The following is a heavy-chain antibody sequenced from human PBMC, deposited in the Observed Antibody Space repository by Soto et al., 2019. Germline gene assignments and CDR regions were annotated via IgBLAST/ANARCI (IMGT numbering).Heavy chain of an antibody. CDR1: GGSISSGDYY. CDR3: ARVDYYDSRGYYYYYYGMDV. Sequence: SETLSLTCTVSGGSISSGDYYWSWIRQPPGKGLEWIGYIYYSGSTYYNPSLKSRVTISVDTSKNQFSLKLSSVTAADTAVYYCARVDYYDSRGYYYYYYGMDVWGEGTTVTVSS. CDR2: IYYSGST. J-gene: IGHJ6*02. V-gene: IGHV4-30-4*01. D-gene: IGHD3-22*01.